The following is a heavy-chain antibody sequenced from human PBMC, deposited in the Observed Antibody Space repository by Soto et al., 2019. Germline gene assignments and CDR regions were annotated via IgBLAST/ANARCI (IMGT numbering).Heavy chain of an antibody. J-gene: IGHJ5*02. CDR2: IYHSGST. Sequence: SETLSLTCAVSGGSISSGGYSWSWIRQPPGKGLEWIGYIYHSGSTYYNPSLKSRVTISVDRSKNQFSLKLSSVTAADTAIYYCATRITVFGLLIPPFDPWGQGTQVTVSS. CDR3: ATRITVFGLLIPPFDP. D-gene: IGHD3-3*01. CDR1: GGSISSGGYS. V-gene: IGHV4-30-2*02.